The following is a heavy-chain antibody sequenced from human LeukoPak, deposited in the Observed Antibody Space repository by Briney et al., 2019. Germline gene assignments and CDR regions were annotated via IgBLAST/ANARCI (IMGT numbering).Heavy chain of an antibody. CDR1: GYSFTSYW. CDR2: IYPDDSDT. CDR3: ARPVGTTPYYFDY. J-gene: IGHJ4*02. Sequence: GESRQISCKGSGYSFTSYWIGWVRQLPGKGLEWMGIIYPDDSDTRYSPSFQGQVTISADKSISTAYLQWSSLKASDTAMYYCARPVGTTPYYFDYWGQGTLVTVSS. V-gene: IGHV5-51*01. D-gene: IGHD1-26*01.